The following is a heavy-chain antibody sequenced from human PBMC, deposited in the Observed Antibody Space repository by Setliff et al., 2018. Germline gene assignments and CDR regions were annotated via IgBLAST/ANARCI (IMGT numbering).Heavy chain of an antibody. Sequence: GASVNVSCKASGYTFTSYYMHWVRQAPGQGLEWMGIINPSGGSTSYAQKFQGRVTMTRDTSTSTVYMELSSLRSEDTAVYYCARAGNYNFWSGYPPYYYYYGMDVWGQGTTVTVSS. V-gene: IGHV1-46*01. CDR1: GYTFTSYY. J-gene: IGHJ6*02. CDR2: INPSGGST. CDR3: ARAGNYNFWSGYPPYYYYYGMDV. D-gene: IGHD3-3*01.